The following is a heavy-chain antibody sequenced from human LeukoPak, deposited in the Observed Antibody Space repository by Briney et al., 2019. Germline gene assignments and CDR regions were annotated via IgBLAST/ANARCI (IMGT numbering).Heavy chain of an antibody. CDR3: AMTGYYYDSSGYYYNY. CDR1: GGTFSSYA. J-gene: IGHJ4*02. D-gene: IGHD3-22*01. V-gene: IGHV1-69*05. Sequence: ASVKVSCKASGGTFSSYAISWVRQAPGQGLEWMGGIIPIFGTANYAQKFQGRVTITTDESTSTAYMELSSLRSEDTAVYYRAMTGYYYDSSGYYYNYWGQGTLVTVSS. CDR2: IIPIFGTA.